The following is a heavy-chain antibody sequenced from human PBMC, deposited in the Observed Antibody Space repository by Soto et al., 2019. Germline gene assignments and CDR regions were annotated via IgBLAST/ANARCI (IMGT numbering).Heavy chain of an antibody. V-gene: IGHV3-33*01. CDR2: IWYDGSNK. Sequence: QVQLVESGGGVVQPGRSLRLSCAASGFTFSSYGMHWVRQAPGKGLEWVAVIWYDGSNKYYADSVKGRFTISRDNSKNTLYLQMNSLRAEDTAVYYCAIIDRFGDLNYYYSYGMDVWGQGTTVTVSS. D-gene: IGHD3-10*01. CDR1: GFTFSSYG. CDR3: AIIDRFGDLNYYYSYGMDV. J-gene: IGHJ6*02.